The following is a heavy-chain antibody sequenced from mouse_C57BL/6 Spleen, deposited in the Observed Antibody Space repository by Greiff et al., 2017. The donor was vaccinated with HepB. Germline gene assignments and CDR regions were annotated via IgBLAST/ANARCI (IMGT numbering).Heavy chain of an antibody. CDR1: GYTFTDYN. J-gene: IGHJ3*01. D-gene: IGHD2-4*01. CDR3: ASEGLITTAY. CDR2: INPNNGGT. Sequence: EVKLQESGPELVKPGASVKMSCKASGYTFTDYNMHWVKQSHGKSLEWIGYINPNNGGTSYNQKFKGKATLTVNKSSSTAYMELRSLTSEDSAVYYCASEGLITTAYWGQGTLVTVSA. V-gene: IGHV1-22*01.